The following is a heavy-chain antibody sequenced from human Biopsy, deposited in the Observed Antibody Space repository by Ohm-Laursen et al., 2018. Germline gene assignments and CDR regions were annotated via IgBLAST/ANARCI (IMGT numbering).Heavy chain of an antibody. D-gene: IGHD6-19*01. CDR3: ARGMRSSGWPYFDS. Sequence: SDTLSLTCTVSGDSVSSGSFYWTWIRQPPGQGLEYIGPIYDRGSTANYNPSLESRVTMSVDMPKNQCSLKLSSVTAADTDIYYCARGMRSSGWPYFDSWGQGTLVTVSS. J-gene: IGHJ4*02. CDR1: GDSVSSGSFY. V-gene: IGHV4-61*01. CDR2: IYDRGSTA.